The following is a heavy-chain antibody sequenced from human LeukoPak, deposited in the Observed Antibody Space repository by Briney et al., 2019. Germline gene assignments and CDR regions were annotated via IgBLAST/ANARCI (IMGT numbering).Heavy chain of an antibody. CDR1: GFTFSSYA. V-gene: IGHV3-30-3*01. CDR2: ISYDGSNK. CDR3: ASGSYSSY. Sequence: GGSLRLSCAASGFTFSSYAMHWVRQAPGKGLEWVAVISYDGSNKYYADSVKGRFTISRDNSKYTLYLQMNSLRAEDTAVYYCASGSYSSYWGQGTLVTVSS. D-gene: IGHD1-26*01. J-gene: IGHJ4*02.